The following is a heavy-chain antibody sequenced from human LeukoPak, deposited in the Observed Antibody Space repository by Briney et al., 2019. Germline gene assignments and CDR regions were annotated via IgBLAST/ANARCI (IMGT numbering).Heavy chain of an antibody. V-gene: IGHV1-2*06. CDR3: ARGHYDSSGYYYDGGFDI. CDR2: INPNSGGT. J-gene: IGHJ3*02. CDR1: GYTFTGYY. Sequence: GASVEVSCKASGYTFTGYYMHWARQAPGQGLEWMGRINPNSGGTNYAQKFQGRVTMTRDTSISTAYMELSRLRSDDTAVYYCARGHYDSSGYYYDGGFDIWGQGTMVTVSS. D-gene: IGHD3-22*01.